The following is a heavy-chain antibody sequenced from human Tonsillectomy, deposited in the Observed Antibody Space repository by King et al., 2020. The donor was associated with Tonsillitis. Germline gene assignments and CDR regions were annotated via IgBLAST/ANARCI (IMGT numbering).Heavy chain of an antibody. Sequence: QVQLVESGAEVKKPGSSVKVSCKASGGTFSSYAINWVRQAPGQGLEWMGGIIPIFGTTNFAQKFQGRVTITADESTNTAYMELSSLRSDDTAVYYCARELGPSIWFDPWGQGTLVTVSS. CDR1: GGTFSSYA. J-gene: IGHJ5*02. CDR2: IIPIFGTT. D-gene: IGHD7-27*01. V-gene: IGHV1-69*01. CDR3: ARELGPSIWFDP.